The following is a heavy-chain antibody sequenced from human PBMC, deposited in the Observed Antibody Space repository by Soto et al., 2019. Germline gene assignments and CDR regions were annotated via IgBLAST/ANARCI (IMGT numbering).Heavy chain of an antibody. CDR2: INGAGSKT. J-gene: IGHJ3*01. CDR3: AEDYMFRTFVRTDAFDV. V-gene: IGHV3-23*04. CDR1: EFRFKDFA. Sequence: EGHLVESGGGLVQPGGSLRLSCAATEFRFKDFAMSWVRQAPGKGLEWVSGINGAGSKTYYADSVQGRFTISRDNYMNLLHLQMNSLRVEDTALYFGAEDYMFRTFVRTDAFDVWGPGTMVTVSA. D-gene: IGHD3-16*01.